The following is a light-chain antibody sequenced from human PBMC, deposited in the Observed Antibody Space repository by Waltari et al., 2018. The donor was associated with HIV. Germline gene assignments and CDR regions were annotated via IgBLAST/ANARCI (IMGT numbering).Light chain of an antibody. CDR3: QVWDSSSVHWV. CDR1: NIRSKS. J-gene: IGLJ3*02. CDR2: DDR. V-gene: IGLV3-21*02. Sequence: SYVLTQPPSVSVAPGQTARITCGGDNIRSKSVRWYQQKSGQAPVVVVYDDRDRPSGIPERFSGSNSGNTATLTISGVEVGDEADYYCQVWDSSSVHWVFGGGTKLTV.